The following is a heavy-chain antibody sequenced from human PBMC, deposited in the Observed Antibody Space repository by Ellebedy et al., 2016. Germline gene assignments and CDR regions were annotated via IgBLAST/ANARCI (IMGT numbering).Heavy chain of an antibody. V-gene: IGHV3-23*01. J-gene: IGHJ5*02. CDR3: ASDTSMIRGFHWFNP. CDR2: ISGSGGST. D-gene: IGHD5/OR15-5a*01. CDR1: GFVFSDYA. Sequence: GGSLRLSXEASGFVFSDYAMNWVRQAPGKGLEWVSAISGSGGSTYYADSVKGRFTISKDNSKNTLYLQMNSLRSEDTAVYYCASDTSMIRGFHWFNPWGQGTLVTVSS.